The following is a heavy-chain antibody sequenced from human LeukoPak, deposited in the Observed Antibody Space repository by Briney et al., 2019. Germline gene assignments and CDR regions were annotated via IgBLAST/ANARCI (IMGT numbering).Heavy chain of an antibody. Sequence: GGSPRLSCAASGFTFSSYSMNWVRRAPGKGLEWVSYISSSSSAIYYTDSVKGRFTISRDNAKNSLYLQMNSLRAEDTAVYYCARAAYGDYKIDYWGQGTLVTVSS. D-gene: IGHD4-17*01. J-gene: IGHJ4*02. CDR2: ISSSSSAI. V-gene: IGHV3-48*04. CDR3: ARAAYGDYKIDY. CDR1: GFTFSSYS.